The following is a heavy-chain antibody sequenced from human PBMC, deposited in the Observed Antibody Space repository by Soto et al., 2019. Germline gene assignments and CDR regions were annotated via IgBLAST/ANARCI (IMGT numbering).Heavy chain of an antibody. CDR2: ITNTGGDT. CDR1: GFTFSDYA. Sequence: PGGSLRLSCAASGFTFSDYAMNWVRQAPAKGLEWVSVITNTGGDTLYADPVKGRFTISRDNSKSTLYLQMNSLRAEDAAIYYCAKASGESYPGSRVFDSWGQGTRVTVSS. J-gene: IGHJ4*02. CDR3: AKASGESYPGSRVFDS. V-gene: IGHV3-23*01. D-gene: IGHD3-10*01.